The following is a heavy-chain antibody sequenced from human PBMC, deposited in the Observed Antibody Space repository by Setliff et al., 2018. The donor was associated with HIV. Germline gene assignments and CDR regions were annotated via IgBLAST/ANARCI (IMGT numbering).Heavy chain of an antibody. J-gene: IGHJ4*02. Sequence: SETLSLTCTVSGGSISSGNYYWNWIRQPAGKGLEWIGHIYASGSTNYNPSLKSRVTISEDTSKNQFSLKLSSVTAADTAVYYCARDPSIGYYYDSSGSYFDYWGQGTLVTVSS. D-gene: IGHD3-22*01. CDR3: ARDPSIGYYYDSSGSYFDY. CDR1: GGSISSGNYY. CDR2: IYASGST. V-gene: IGHV4-61*09.